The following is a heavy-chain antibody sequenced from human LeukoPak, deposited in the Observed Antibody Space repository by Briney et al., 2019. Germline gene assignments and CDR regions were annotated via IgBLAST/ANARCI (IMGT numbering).Heavy chain of an antibody. CDR1: GGSVSSGSYY. V-gene: IGHV4-61*01. D-gene: IGHD6-13*01. Sequence: SETLSLTYTVSGGSVSSGSYYWSWIRQPPGKGLEWIEYIYYSGSTNYNPSLKSRVTISVDTSKNQFSLKLSSVTAADTAVYYCARAPLEESSPLDYWGQGTLVTVSS. CDR3: ARAPLEESSPLDY. J-gene: IGHJ4*02. CDR2: IYYSGST.